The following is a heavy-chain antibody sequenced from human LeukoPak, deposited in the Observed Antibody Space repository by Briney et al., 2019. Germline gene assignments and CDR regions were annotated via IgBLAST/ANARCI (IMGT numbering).Heavy chain of an antibody. V-gene: IGHV3-30*03. CDR2: ISKDGSKK. D-gene: IGHD6-25*01. CDR3: ARDSVGGTWYFDY. Sequence: PGGSLRLSCAASGFTFSSYGMHWVRQAPGKGLEWAAVISKDGSKKYYADSVKGRFTISRDKSKNTLYLEMNSLGAEDTAVYYCARDSVGGTWYFDYWGQGTLVTVSS. J-gene: IGHJ4*02. CDR1: GFTFSSYG.